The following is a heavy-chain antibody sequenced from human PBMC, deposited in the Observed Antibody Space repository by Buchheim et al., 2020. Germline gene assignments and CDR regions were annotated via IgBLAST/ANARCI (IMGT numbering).Heavy chain of an antibody. V-gene: IGHV1-8*01. D-gene: IGHD3-9*01. Sequence: QVQLVQSGAEVKKPGASVKVSCKTSGYTFTTYDVNWVRQASGQGLEWMGWMNPNSGNTGYAQKFQGRVTMTRNTSISTAYMELSSLRSEDTAVYYCARGLKNSSISPRYGMDVWGQGTT. CDR3: ARGLKNSSISPRYGMDV. CDR2: MNPNSGNT. CDR1: GYTFTTYD. J-gene: IGHJ6*02.